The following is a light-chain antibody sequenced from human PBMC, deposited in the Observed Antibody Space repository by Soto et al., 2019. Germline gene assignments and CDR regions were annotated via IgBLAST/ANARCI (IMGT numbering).Light chain of an antibody. CDR3: ATWDSSLSAGL. CDR1: SSNTGNNY. V-gene: IGLV1-51*02. CDR2: END. J-gene: IGLJ1*01. Sequence: QSVLTQPPSVSAAPGQKVTISCSGSSSNTGNNYVYWYQQLPGTAPKLLIYENDKRPSGIPDRFSGSKSGTSATLGITGLQTGDEADYYCATWDSSLSAGLFGTGTKVTVL.